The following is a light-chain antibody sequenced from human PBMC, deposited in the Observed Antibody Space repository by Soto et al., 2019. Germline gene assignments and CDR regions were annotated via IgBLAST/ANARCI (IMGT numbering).Light chain of an antibody. V-gene: IGKV3-11*01. J-gene: IGKJ4*01. CDR2: DAS. CDR1: QSISSH. CDR3: QQRPNWPLT. Sequence: EIVLTQSPATLSLSRGEGATLSCRASQSISSHLAWYQQKPGQAPRLLMYDASNRATGIPARFSGSGSGTDFTLTISSLAPEDFAVYYCQQRPNWPLTFGGGTKVEIK.